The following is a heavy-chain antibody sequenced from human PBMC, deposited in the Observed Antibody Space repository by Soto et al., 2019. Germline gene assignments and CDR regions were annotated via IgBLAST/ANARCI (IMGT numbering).Heavy chain of an antibody. Sequence: QVQLVQSGAEVKKPGSSVKVSCTASGGPFSSYAINWVRQAPGQGLEWMGVITPMFGAPHYAQNFKGRIAITADKSTNTAYMDLSSLTSGDTAVYFCAGVFTGRWFDPWGQGTLVTVSS. CDR3: AGVFTGRWFDP. CDR2: ITPMFGAP. D-gene: IGHD3-10*02. CDR1: GGPFSSYA. V-gene: IGHV1-69*06. J-gene: IGHJ5*02.